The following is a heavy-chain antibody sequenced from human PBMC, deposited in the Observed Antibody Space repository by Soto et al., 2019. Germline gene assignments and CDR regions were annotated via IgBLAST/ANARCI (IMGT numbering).Heavy chain of an antibody. Sequence: GASVKVSCKASGYTFTSYYMHWVRQAPGQGLEWMGIINPSGGSTSYAQKFQGRVTITADKSTSTAYMELSSLRSEDTAVYYCARDWSYGDYLNWFDPWGQGTLVTVSS. J-gene: IGHJ5*02. D-gene: IGHD4-17*01. V-gene: IGHV1-46*01. CDR2: INPSGGST. CDR1: GYTFTSYY. CDR3: ARDWSYGDYLNWFDP.